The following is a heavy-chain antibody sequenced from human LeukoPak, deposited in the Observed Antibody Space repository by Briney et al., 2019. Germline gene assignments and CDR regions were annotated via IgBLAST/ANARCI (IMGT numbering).Heavy chain of an antibody. J-gene: IGHJ6*03. Sequence: GGSLRLSCAASGFTFSSYSMNWVRQAPGKGLEWVSSISSSSSYIYYADSVKGRFTISRDNAKNSLYLQMNSLRAEDTAVYYCARDLYRQPLLSFHYYYYMDVWGKGTTVTVSS. CDR1: GFTFSSYS. CDR2: ISSSSSYI. D-gene: IGHD2-21*02. V-gene: IGHV3-21*01. CDR3: ARDLYRQPLLSFHYYYYMDV.